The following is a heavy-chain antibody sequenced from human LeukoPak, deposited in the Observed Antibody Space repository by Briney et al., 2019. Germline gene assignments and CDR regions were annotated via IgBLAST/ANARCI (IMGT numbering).Heavy chain of an antibody. CDR2: INHSGST. CDR3: ARVGYCSSTSCYLFDY. J-gene: IGHJ4*02. V-gene: IGHV4-34*01. D-gene: IGHD2-2*03. CDR1: GGPFSGYY. Sequence: KTSETLSLTCAVYGGPFSGYYWSWIRQPPGKGLEWIGEINHSGSTNYNPSLKSRVTISVDTSKNQFSLKLSSVTAADTAVYYCARVGYCSSTSCYLFDYWGQGTLVTVSS.